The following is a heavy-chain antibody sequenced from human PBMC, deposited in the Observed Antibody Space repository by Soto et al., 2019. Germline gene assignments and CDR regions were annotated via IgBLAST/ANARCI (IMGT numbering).Heavy chain of an antibody. CDR2: ISAYNGNT. Sequence: QVHLVQSGAEVKKPGASVKVSCKASGYTFITYGISWVRQVPGQGLEWMGWISAYNGNTNYAQKLQGRVTMTTDASTSTAYMELRSLRSDDTAVYYCAREGSRYYDTLTGYYKAHYFDYWGQGSLVTVSS. D-gene: IGHD3-9*01. V-gene: IGHV1-18*01. CDR3: AREGSRYYDTLTGYYKAHYFDY. J-gene: IGHJ4*02. CDR1: GYTFITYG.